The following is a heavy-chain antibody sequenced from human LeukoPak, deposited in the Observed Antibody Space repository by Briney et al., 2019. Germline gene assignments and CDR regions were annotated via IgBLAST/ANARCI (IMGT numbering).Heavy chain of an antibody. CDR2: MNPNSGKT. V-gene: IGHV1-8*03. D-gene: IGHD3-9*01. CDR3: ARGYDILTGYYVGYYYYMDV. Sequence: ASVKVSCKASGYTFTCYYMHWVRHATGQGLERIGWMNPNSGKTGYAQKFQGRVTITADESTSTAYMELSSLRCEDTAGYYCARGYDILTGYYVGYYYYMDVWGKGTTVTVSS. CDR1: GYTFTCYY. J-gene: IGHJ6*03.